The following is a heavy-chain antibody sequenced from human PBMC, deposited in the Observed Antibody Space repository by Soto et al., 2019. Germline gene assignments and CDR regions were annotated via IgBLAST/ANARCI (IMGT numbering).Heavy chain of an antibody. CDR3: ARDEEYRSSRRLYYGMDV. D-gene: IGHD6-6*01. J-gene: IGHJ6*02. V-gene: IGHV3-33*01. Sequence: PGGSLRLSCAASGFTFSSYGMHWVRQAPGKGLEWVAVIWYDGSNKYYADSVKGRFTISRDNSKNTLYLQMNSLRAEDTAVYYCARDEEYRSSRRLYYGMDVWGQGTPVTVS. CDR1: GFTFSSYG. CDR2: IWYDGSNK.